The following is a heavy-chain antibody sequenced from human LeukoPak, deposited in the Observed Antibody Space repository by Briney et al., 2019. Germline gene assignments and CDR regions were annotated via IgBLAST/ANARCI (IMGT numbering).Heavy chain of an antibody. Sequence: GGSLRLSCAASGFTFSSHAMHWVRQAAGKGLEWVSYISSSSNYIYYADSVKGRFTISRDNAKNSLYLQMNSLRAEDTAVYYCARDPSSGWYLKGWFDPWGQGTLVTVSS. V-gene: IGHV3-21*05. CDR1: GFTFSSHA. CDR2: ISSSSNYI. D-gene: IGHD6-19*01. J-gene: IGHJ5*02. CDR3: ARDPSSGWYLKGWFDP.